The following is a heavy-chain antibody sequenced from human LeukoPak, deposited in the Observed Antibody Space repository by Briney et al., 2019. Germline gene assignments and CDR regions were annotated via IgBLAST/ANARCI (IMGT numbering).Heavy chain of an antibody. D-gene: IGHD2-2*01. CDR2: MNANSGNT. J-gene: IGHJ5*02. CDR3: ARDGYCSSTSCYGGHRLDP. Sequence: ASVKVSCKASGYTFTSYDIDWMRQATGQGLEWMGWMNANSGNTGYAQRFQDRVTFTRDTSINTAYMELRSLRSEDTAVYYCARDGYCSSTSCYGGHRLDPWGQGTLVTVSS. CDR1: GYTFTSYD. V-gene: IGHV1-8*01.